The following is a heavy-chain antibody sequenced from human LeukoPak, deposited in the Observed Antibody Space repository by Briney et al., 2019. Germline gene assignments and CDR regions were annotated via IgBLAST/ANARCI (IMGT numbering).Heavy chain of an antibody. V-gene: IGHV4-59*01. CDR2: IYYSGST. CDR1: GGSISSYY. Sequence: KPSETLSLTCTVSGGSISSYYWSWIRQPPGKGLEWIGYIYYSGSTNYNPSLKSRVTISVDTSKIQFSLKLSSVTAADTAVYYCARVGRSSARAFDIWGQGTMVTVSS. CDR3: ARVGRSSARAFDI. J-gene: IGHJ3*02. D-gene: IGHD6-13*01.